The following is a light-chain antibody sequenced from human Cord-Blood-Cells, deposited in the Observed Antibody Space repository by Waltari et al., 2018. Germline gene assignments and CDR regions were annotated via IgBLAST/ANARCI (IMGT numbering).Light chain of an antibody. V-gene: IGLV2-23*01. J-gene: IGLJ1*01. CDR3: CSYAGSSTYV. Sequence: QSALTQPASVSGSPGQSITISCTGNRSDVGSYNLVSWYQQHPGKAPKPMIYEGSKRPSGVSNRFSGSKSGNTASLTISGLQAEDEADYYCCSYAGSSTYVFGTGTKVTVL. CDR2: EGS. CDR1: RSDVGSYNL.